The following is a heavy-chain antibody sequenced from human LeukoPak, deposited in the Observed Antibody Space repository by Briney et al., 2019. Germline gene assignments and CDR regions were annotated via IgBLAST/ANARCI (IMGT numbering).Heavy chain of an antibody. J-gene: IGHJ5*02. CDR2: ISAYNGNT. CDR1: GYTFRTYG. D-gene: IGHD6-6*01. Sequence: ASVKVSCKASGYTFRTYGIKWVRQAPGQGVEWMGWISAYNGNTNYAQKLQGRVTMTTDTSTSTAYMELRSLRSDDTAVYYCTRDAYSTSSSGFDPWGQGTLVTVSS. V-gene: IGHV1-18*01. CDR3: TRDAYSTSSSGFDP.